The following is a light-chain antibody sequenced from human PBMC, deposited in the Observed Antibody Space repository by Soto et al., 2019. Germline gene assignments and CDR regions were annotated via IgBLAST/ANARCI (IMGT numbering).Light chain of an antibody. J-gene: IGLJ2*01. CDR1: SGDIGAYDY. V-gene: IGLV2-14*01. Sequence: QSALTQPASVSGSPGQSITISCTGTSGDIGAYDYVSWYQQHPGKAPKVMIRDVTHRPSGVSNRFSGSKSGNTASLTISGLQAEDEADYYCSSYTPSSSVVFGGGTKLTVL. CDR2: DVT. CDR3: SSYTPSSSVV.